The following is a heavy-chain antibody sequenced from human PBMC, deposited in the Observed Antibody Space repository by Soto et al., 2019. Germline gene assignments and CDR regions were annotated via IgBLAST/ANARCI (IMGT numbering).Heavy chain of an antibody. D-gene: IGHD3-3*02. CDR2: IYYSGST. CDR1: GGSISSSSYY. J-gene: IGHJ5*02. Sequence: QLQLQEPGPGLVKPSETLSLTCTVSGGSISSSSYYWGWIRQPPGKGLEWIGSIYYSGSTYYNPSLKGRVTISVDTSKNQFSLKLSSVTAADTAVYYCASPKIAFYNWFDPWGQGTLVTVSS. V-gene: IGHV4-39*01. CDR3: ASPKIAFYNWFDP.